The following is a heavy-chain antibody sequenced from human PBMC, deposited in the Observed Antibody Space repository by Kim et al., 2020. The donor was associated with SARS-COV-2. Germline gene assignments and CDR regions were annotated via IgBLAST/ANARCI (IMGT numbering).Heavy chain of an antibody. CDR1: GFTFSNFA. D-gene: IGHD2-15*01. Sequence: GGSLRLSCAASGFTFSNFAMSWVRQAPGRGLEWVSLISGSGGGTFYADSVKGRFTLSRDNPKRTFYLQLTRLRVEDTAIYYCAKDESGGTFTTGFDHWGQGALVTVSS. V-gene: IGHV3-23*01. J-gene: IGHJ4*02. CDR2: ISGSGGGT. CDR3: AKDESGGTFTTGFDH.